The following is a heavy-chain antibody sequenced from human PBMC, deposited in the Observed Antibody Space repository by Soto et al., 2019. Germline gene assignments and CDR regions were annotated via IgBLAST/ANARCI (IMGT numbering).Heavy chain of an antibody. Sequence: ASVKVSCKASGHTFTSYGISWVRQAPGQGLEWMGWISAYNGNTNYAQKLQGRVTMTTDTSTSTAYMELRSLRSGDTAVYYCAREASTIFGVVPYYYYYMDVWGKGTTVTVSS. D-gene: IGHD3-3*01. V-gene: IGHV1-18*01. J-gene: IGHJ6*03. CDR1: GHTFTSYG. CDR2: ISAYNGNT. CDR3: AREASTIFGVVPYYYYYMDV.